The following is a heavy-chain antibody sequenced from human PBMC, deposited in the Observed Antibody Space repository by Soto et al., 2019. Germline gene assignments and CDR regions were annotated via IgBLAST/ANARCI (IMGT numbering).Heavy chain of an antibody. CDR2: ISPYSGGT. Sequence: QVQLVQSGAEVKKPGASVKVSCKPSGYTFTDYYLHWVRQAPGQGLEWMGCISPYSGGTNAAQKFQGRVTMSSNTYISTVYMEVTRLRSDDTALYFCARGSAITIFGVPSFFSTSLDVWGQGTTVIVSS. CDR3: ARGSAITIFGVPSFFSTSLDV. CDR1: GYTFTDYY. D-gene: IGHD3-3*01. V-gene: IGHV1-2*02. J-gene: IGHJ6*02.